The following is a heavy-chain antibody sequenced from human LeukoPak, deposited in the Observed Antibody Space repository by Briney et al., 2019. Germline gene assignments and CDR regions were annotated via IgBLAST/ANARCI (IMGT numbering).Heavy chain of an antibody. CDR3: ARARTTYRYSSGWYFDY. CDR2: IGTSGHT. V-gene: IGHV4-4*07. Sequence: SETLSLTCTVSGDSISSNYWSWLRQPAGKELEWIGRIGTSGHTNYNPSLRSRVTMSVDTSKNQFSLKLSSVTAADTAVYYCARARTTYRYSSGWYFDYWGQGTLVTVSS. CDR1: GDSISSNY. J-gene: IGHJ4*02. D-gene: IGHD6-19*01.